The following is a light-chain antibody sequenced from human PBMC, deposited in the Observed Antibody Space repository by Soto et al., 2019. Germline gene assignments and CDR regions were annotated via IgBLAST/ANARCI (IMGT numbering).Light chain of an antibody. CDR2: DAS. CDR1: QNVGSL. V-gene: IGKV3-11*01. CDR3: HERTNWRIT. Sequence: ESVLTQSPATLSLSPGERATLSCRASQNVGSLLAWSQQKPGQAPRLLIYDASNRAAGVPARFSGSGSGTDFTLTISSLELEDFAIYYCHERTNWRITFGQGTRLDIK. J-gene: IGKJ5*01.